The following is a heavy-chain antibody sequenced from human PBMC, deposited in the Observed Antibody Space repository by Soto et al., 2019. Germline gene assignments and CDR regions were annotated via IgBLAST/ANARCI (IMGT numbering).Heavy chain of an antibody. Sequence: ASVKVSCKASGYTFTSYGISWVRQAPGQGLEWMGWISAYNGNTNYAQKLQGRVTMTTDTSTSTAYMELRSLRSDDTAVYYCARDQDDGDYGLCSYWGQGTLVTVSS. CDR3: ARDQDDGDYGLCSY. D-gene: IGHD4-17*01. J-gene: IGHJ4*02. CDR1: GYTFTSYG. V-gene: IGHV1-18*01. CDR2: ISAYNGNT.